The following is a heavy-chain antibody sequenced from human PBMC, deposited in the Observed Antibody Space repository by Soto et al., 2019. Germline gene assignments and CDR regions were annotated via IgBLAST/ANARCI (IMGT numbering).Heavy chain of an antibody. CDR1: GYTLTELS. CDR3: ATGGIVVVPKSLDY. Sequence: ASVKVSCKVSGYTLTELSMHWVRQAPGKGLEWMGGFDPEDGETIYAQKFQGRVTMTEDTSTDTAYMELSSLRSEDTAVYYCATGGIVVVPKSLDYWGQGTLVTVSS. J-gene: IGHJ4*02. CDR2: FDPEDGET. D-gene: IGHD2-2*01. V-gene: IGHV1-24*01.